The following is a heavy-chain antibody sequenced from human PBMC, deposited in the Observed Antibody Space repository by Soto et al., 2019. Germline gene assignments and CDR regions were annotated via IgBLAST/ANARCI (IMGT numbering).Heavy chain of an antibody. D-gene: IGHD3-3*01. Sequence: QVQLVQSGAEVKKPGSSVKVSCKASGGSFGSYAINWVRQAPGQGPEWMGGIIPMFGTANYAQEFQGRVTITADASTTTAYMELSTLRSEDTAVYYCATGLSPTVVGVGIPPNDAFDNWGQGTMVTVSS. CDR2: IIPMFGTA. J-gene: IGHJ3*02. CDR3: ATGLSPTVVGVGIPPNDAFDN. V-gene: IGHV1-69*01. CDR1: GGSFGSYA.